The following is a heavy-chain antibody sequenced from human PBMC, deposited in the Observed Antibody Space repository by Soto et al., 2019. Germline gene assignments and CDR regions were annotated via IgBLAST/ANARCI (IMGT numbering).Heavy chain of an antibody. CDR1: GFTFSSYA. V-gene: IGHV3-23*04. Sequence: EVQLVESGGGLVQPGGSLRLSCAASGFTFSSYAMSWVRQAPGKGLEWVSAISGSGGSTYYADSVKGRFTISRDNSKNTLYLQMNSLRAEDTAVYYCAKYEGYYYGSGSYYNYFDYWGQGTLVTVSS. J-gene: IGHJ4*02. CDR2: ISGSGGST. CDR3: AKYEGYYYGSGSYYNYFDY. D-gene: IGHD3-10*01.